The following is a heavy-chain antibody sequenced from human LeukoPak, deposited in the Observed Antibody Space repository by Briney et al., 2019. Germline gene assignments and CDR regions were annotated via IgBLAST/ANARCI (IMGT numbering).Heavy chain of an antibody. CDR1: GYTFTRYG. D-gene: IGHD3-3*01. CDR3: ARDMGLRFLEWPFDP. V-gene: IGHV1-18*01. Sequence: ASVKVSCKASGYTFTRYGMNWVRQAPGQGLEWMGWISTYNGDTEYAQKMQGRVTMTRDTSTTTAYMELRSLRFDDTAVYYCARDMGLRFLEWPFDPWGREPWSPSPQ. CDR2: ISTYNGDT. J-gene: IGHJ5*02.